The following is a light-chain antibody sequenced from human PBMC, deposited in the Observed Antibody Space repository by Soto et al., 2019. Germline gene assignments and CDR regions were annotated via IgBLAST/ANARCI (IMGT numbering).Light chain of an antibody. CDR1: STDVGAYNY. V-gene: IGLV2-14*01. CDR2: EVS. Sequence: QSALTQPRSVSASPGQSVTISCTGTSTDVGAYNYVSWYQQHPGKAPKLMIYEVSNRPSGVSNRFSGSKSGNTASLTISGLQAEDEADYYCSSYTSSSVVVFGGGTKLTVL. J-gene: IGLJ2*01. CDR3: SSYTSSSVVV.